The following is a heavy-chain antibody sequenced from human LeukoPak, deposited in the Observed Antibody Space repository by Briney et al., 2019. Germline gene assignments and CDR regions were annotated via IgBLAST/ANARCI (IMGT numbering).Heavy chain of an antibody. J-gene: IGHJ4*02. Sequence: PSETVSLTCTVSGGSISSYYWSWIRQPAGKGLEWIGRIYTSGSTNYNPSLKSRVTMSVDTSKNQFSLKLSSVTAADTAVYYCARASEEYYYDSSGYPIEVWGQGTLVTVSS. CDR1: GGSISSYY. D-gene: IGHD3-22*01. CDR3: ARASEEYYYDSSGYPIEV. V-gene: IGHV4-4*07. CDR2: IYTSGST.